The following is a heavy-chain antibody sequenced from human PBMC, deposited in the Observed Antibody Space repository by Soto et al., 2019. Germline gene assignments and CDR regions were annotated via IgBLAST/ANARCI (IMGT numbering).Heavy chain of an antibody. J-gene: IGHJ6*02. CDR1: GFTFSSYE. V-gene: IGHV3-48*03. D-gene: IGHD3-22*01. Sequence: TGGSLRLSCAASGFTFSSYEMNWVRQAPGKGLEWVSYISSSGSTIYYADSVKGRFTISRDNAKNSLYLQMNSLRAEDTAVYYCARRSGYYYDGYYYYYGMDVWGQGTTVTVSS. CDR3: ARRSGYYYDGYYYYYGMDV. CDR2: ISSSGSTI.